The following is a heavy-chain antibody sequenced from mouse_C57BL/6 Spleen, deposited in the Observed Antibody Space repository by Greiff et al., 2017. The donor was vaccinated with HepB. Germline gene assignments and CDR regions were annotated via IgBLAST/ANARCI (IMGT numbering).Heavy chain of an antibody. D-gene: IGHD1-1*01. J-gene: IGHJ3*01. CDR2: ISDGGSYT. CDR3: AREGGSPAY. CDR1: GFTFSSYA. Sequence: DVQLVESGGGLVKPGGSLKLSCAASGFTFSSYAMSWVRQTPEKRLEWVATISDGGSYTYYPDNVKGRFTISRDNAKNNLYLQMSHLKSEDTAMYYCAREGGSPAYWGQGTLVTVSA. V-gene: IGHV5-4*01.